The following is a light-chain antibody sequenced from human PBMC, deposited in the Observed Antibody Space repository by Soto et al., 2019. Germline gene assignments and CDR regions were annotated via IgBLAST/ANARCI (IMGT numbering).Light chain of an antibody. J-gene: IGKJ1*01. Sequence: EIVLTQSPATLSLSPGERATISCRASQSVSSSYLAWYQQKPGQAPRLLIYGASSRATGIPDRFSGSGAGTDFTLTISRLEPEDFAVYYCQQYGSSPWTFGQGTKVGIK. V-gene: IGKV3-20*01. CDR1: QSVSSSY. CDR2: GAS. CDR3: QQYGSSPWT.